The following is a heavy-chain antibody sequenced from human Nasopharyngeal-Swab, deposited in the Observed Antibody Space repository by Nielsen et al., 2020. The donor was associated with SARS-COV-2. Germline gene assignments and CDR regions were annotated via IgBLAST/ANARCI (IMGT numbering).Heavy chain of an antibody. Sequence: GSLRLSCAASGFTFSSYGMHWVRQAPGKGLEWVAFIRYDGSNKYYADSVKGRFTISRDNSKNTLYLQMNSLRAEDTAVYYCAKAALWFGDPRGSYYMDVWGKGTTVTVSS. D-gene: IGHD3-10*01. CDR3: AKAALWFGDPRGSYYMDV. CDR2: IRYDGSNK. J-gene: IGHJ6*03. CDR1: GFTFSSYG. V-gene: IGHV3-30*02.